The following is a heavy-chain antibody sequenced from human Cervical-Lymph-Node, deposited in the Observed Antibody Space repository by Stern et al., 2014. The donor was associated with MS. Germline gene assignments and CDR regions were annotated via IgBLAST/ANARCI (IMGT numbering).Heavy chain of an antibody. V-gene: IGHV1-69*14. Sequence: QDQLVQSGAEVKKPGSSVKVSCKASGGTFGNYAITWLRQAPGQGLEWMGGIVPLFGTPNYAQRFQGRVAITADKSTSTAYMELSSLRSEDTAVYYCARDSGETFRSGKYYPIVHFEYWGQGTLVTVSS. CDR2: IVPLFGTP. CDR3: ARDSGETFRSGKYYPIVHFEY. D-gene: IGHD3-10*01. J-gene: IGHJ4*02. CDR1: GGTFGNYA.